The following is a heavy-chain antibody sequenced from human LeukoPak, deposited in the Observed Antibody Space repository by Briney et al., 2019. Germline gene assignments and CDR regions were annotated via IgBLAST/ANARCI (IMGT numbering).Heavy chain of an antibody. V-gene: IGHV3-23*01. D-gene: IGHD4-23*01. J-gene: IGHJ3*01. CDR1: GFTFSSYA. Sequence: GGSLRLSCAASGFTFSSYAMSWVRQAPGKGLEWVSVISGSGGSTYYADSVKGRFTISRDNSKNTLYLHMNRLRAEDTAVYYCAKISPLDYGGNPWGLDVWGQGTLVTVSS. CDR3: AKISPLDYGGNPWGLDV. CDR2: ISGSGGST.